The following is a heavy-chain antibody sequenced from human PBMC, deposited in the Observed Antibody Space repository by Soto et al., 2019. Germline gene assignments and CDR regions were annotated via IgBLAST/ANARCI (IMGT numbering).Heavy chain of an antibody. V-gene: IGHV1-18*01. Sequence: QVQLVPSGAEVKKTGASVKVYCEAYGYTFRNYGITWVRPSPGQGLEWMGWVSAYARNTNYAQKFQERVTITTDTSTSTAYRELRSRRCDDTGLYFCARERQWESLPYWGQGTLFTVSS. D-gene: IGHD1-26*01. CDR1: GYTFRNYG. CDR3: ARERQWESLPY. CDR2: VSAYARNT. J-gene: IGHJ4*02.